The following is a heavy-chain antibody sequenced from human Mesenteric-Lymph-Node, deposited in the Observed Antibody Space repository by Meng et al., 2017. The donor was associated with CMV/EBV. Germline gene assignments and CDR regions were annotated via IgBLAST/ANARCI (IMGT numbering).Heavy chain of an antibody. V-gene: IGHV3-72*01. Sequence: GESLKISCAASGFTFSDHYMDWVRQAPGKGLEWVGRTRNKANSYTTEYAASVKGRFTISRDDSKNSLYLQMNSLRAEDTAVYYCAKLYYDFWSGYMYFDSWGQGTQVTVSS. CDR2: TRNKANSYTT. CDR3: AKLYYDFWSGYMYFDS. CDR1: GFTFSDHY. J-gene: IGHJ4*02. D-gene: IGHD3-3*01.